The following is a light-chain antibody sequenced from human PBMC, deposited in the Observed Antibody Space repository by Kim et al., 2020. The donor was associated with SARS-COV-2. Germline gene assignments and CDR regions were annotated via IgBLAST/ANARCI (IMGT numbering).Light chain of an antibody. CDR1: SSNNGINR. Sequence: PVQRVTITVTGSSSNNGINRVSWYQQLPGPAPKLLIYSNDQRPSGVPDRFSGSKSGAPASLAISGLQAEDEADYYCAAWDDNVVYVFGTGTKVTVL. V-gene: IGLV1-44*01. CDR3: AAWDDNVVYV. CDR2: SND. J-gene: IGLJ1*01.